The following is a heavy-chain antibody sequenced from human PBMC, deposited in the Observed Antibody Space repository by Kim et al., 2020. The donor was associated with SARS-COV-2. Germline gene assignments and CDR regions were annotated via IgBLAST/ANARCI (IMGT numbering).Heavy chain of an antibody. CDR2: INAGNGNT. CDR3: ARGGQVWIQRWTDKAYYFDY. J-gene: IGHJ4*02. V-gene: IGHV1-3*01. Sequence: ASVKVSCKASGYTFTSYAMHWVRQAPGQRLEWMGWINAGNGNTKYSQKFQGRVTITRDTSASTAYMELSSLRSEDTAVYYCARGGQVWIQRWTDKAYYFDYWGQGTLVTVSS. CDR1: GYTFTSYA. D-gene: IGHD5-18*01.